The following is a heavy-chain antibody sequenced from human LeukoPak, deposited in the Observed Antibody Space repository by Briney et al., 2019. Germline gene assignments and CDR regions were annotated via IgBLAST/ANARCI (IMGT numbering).Heavy chain of an antibody. Sequence: GASVKVSCKASGYTFTGYYMHWVRQAPGQGLEWMGWINPNSGGTNYAQKFQGRVTTTRDTSISTAYMELSRLRSDDTAVYYCARVVSWIQLWLSGENWFDPWGQGTLVTVSS. D-gene: IGHD5-18*01. CDR1: GYTFTGYY. CDR3: ARVVSWIQLWLSGENWFDP. J-gene: IGHJ5*02. V-gene: IGHV1-2*02. CDR2: INPNSGGT.